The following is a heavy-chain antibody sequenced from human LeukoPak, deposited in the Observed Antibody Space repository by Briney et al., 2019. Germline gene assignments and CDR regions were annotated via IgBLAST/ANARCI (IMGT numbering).Heavy chain of an antibody. CDR3: ARDGLLTAHFDF. D-gene: IGHD3-10*01. V-gene: IGHV3-48*02. Sequence: PGGSLTLSCTASVYTFCSYTMHGVPHATEGARECGSNVSDSFNKHYSDSVKGRFTISRDNAGDSLELQMNSLRDEDTAFYYCARDGLLTAHFDFWGQGTLVTVSS. CDR1: VYTFCSYT. CDR2: VSDSFNK. J-gene: IGHJ4*02.